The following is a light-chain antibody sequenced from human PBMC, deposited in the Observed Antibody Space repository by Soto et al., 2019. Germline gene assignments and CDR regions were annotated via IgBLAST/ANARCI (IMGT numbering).Light chain of an antibody. CDR1: KSKIGAGYV. CDR2: GNS. CDR3: QSYDSSLSGSWV. Sequence: VLTPPPSVSWAPGQRGTISCTWRKSKIGAGYVVHWYQQLPGTAPKLLIYGNSNRPSGVPDRFSGSKSGTSASLAITGLQAEDEADYYCQSYDSSLSGSWVFGTGTKVTVL. V-gene: IGLV1-40*01. J-gene: IGLJ1*01.